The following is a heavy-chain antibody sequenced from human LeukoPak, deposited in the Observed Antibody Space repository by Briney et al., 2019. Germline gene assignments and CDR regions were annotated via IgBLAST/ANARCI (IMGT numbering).Heavy chain of an antibody. CDR3: ARDDRYSYGYSQSGHFDY. D-gene: IGHD5-18*01. CDR2: IRSTSNYI. Sequence: GGSLRLSCAASGFTFSNYNMNWVRQAPGKGLEWVSSIRSTSNYIYYADSVKGRFTISRDNAKTSLYLQMNSLRAEDTAVYYCARDDRYSYGYSQSGHFDYWGQGILVTVSS. CDR1: GFTFSNYN. V-gene: IGHV3-21*01. J-gene: IGHJ4*02.